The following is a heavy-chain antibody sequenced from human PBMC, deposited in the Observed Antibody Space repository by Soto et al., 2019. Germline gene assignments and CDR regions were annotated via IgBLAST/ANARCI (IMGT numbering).Heavy chain of an antibody. CDR3: ARGDHDYGDYLDYYYYMDV. CDR1: GFTVSSNY. D-gene: IGHD4-17*01. J-gene: IGHJ6*03. V-gene: IGHV3-66*01. CDR2: IYSGGST. Sequence: GGSLRLSCAASGFTVSSNYMSWVRQAPGKGLEWVSVIYSGGSTYYADSVKSRFTISRDNSKNTLDLQMNSLRAEDTAVYYCARGDHDYGDYLDYYYYMDVWGKGTTVTVSS.